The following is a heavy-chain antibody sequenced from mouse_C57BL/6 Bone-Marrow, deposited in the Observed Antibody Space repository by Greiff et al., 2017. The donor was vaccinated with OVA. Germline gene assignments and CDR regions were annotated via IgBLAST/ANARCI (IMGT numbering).Heavy chain of an antibody. CDR1: GFTIKDDY. CDR3: TTRDYGSSLWFAY. J-gene: IGHJ3*01. Sequence: EVQLQESGAELVRPGASVKLSCTASGFTIKDDYMHWVKQRPEQGLEWIGWIDPENGDTEYASKFQGKATITADTSSNTAYLQLSSLTSEDTAVYYCTTRDYGSSLWFAYWGQGTLVTVSA. CDR2: IDPENGDT. D-gene: IGHD1-1*01. V-gene: IGHV14-4*01.